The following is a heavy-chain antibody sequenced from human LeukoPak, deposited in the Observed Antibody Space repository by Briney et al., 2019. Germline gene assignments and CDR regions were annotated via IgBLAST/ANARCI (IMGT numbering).Heavy chain of an antibody. CDR3: ARERDITGRDY. J-gene: IGHJ4*02. CDR2: ISGSGGST. CDR1: GSTFSSNA. D-gene: IGHD1-20*01. V-gene: IGHV3-23*01. Sequence: PGGSLRLSCAASGSTFSSNAMTWVRQAPGKGLEWVSAISGSGGSTYYADSVKGRFTISRDNSKNTLYLQMNSLRAEDTAVYYCARERDITGRDYWGQGTLVTVSS.